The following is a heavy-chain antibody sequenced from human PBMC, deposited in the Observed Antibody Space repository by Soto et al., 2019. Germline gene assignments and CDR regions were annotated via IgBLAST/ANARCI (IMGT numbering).Heavy chain of an antibody. CDR1: GYTLTELS. J-gene: IGHJ4*02. CDR2: FDPEDGET. V-gene: IGHV1-24*01. Sequence: ASVKVSCKVSGYTLTELSMHWVRQAPGKGLEWMGGFDPEDGETIYAQKFQGRVTMTEDTSTDTAYMELSSLRPEDTAVYYCATGYYDSSGYPKGHSYVPLPFDYWGQGTLVTVSS. CDR3: ATGYYDSSGYPKGHSYVPLPFDY. D-gene: IGHD3-22*01.